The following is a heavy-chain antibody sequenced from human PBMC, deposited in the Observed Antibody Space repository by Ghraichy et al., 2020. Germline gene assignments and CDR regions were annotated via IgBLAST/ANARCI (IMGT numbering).Heavy chain of an antibody. CDR1: GGSISSSSYY. CDR3: ARQIAAAAPAPHCDY. Sequence: SETLSLTCTVSGGSISSSSYYWGWLRQPPGKGLEWIGSIYYSGSTYYNPSLKSRVTITVDTSNNQYLLKLSSVTAADTAVYYCARQIAAAAPAPHCDYWGQGTLVTVSS. J-gene: IGHJ4*02. CDR2: IYYSGST. D-gene: IGHD6-13*01. V-gene: IGHV4-39*01.